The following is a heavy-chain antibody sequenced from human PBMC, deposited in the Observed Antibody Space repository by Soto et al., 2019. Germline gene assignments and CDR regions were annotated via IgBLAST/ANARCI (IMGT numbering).Heavy chain of an antibody. V-gene: IGHV1-18*01. Sequence: ASVKVSCKASGYTFTSYGISWVRQAPGQGLEWMGWISAYNGNTNYAQKLQGRVTMTTDTSTSTAYMELRSLRSDDTAVYYCAREGSSSWYRSPWFDPWGQGTLVTVSS. D-gene: IGHD6-13*01. CDR2: ISAYNGNT. CDR1: GYTFTSYG. CDR3: AREGSSSWYRSPWFDP. J-gene: IGHJ5*02.